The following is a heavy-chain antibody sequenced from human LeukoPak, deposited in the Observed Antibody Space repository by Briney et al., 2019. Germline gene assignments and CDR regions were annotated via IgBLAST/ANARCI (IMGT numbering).Heavy chain of an antibody. CDR2: TRNKANDYTT. Sequence: PGGSLRLSCAASGFTFSDHYMDWVRQAPGKGLEWVGRTRNKANDYTTEYVASVKGRFTISRDDSKNSLYLQLNSLKTEDTAMYYCVRVRGSGWSQSYFDYWGQGTLVTVSS. CDR1: GFTFSDHY. J-gene: IGHJ4*02. CDR3: VRVRGSGWSQSYFDY. V-gene: IGHV3-72*01. D-gene: IGHD6-19*01.